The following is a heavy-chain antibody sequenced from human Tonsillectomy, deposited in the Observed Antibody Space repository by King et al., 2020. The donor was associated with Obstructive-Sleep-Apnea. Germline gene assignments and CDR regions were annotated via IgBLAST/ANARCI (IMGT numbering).Heavy chain of an antibody. CDR2: RSYVGHNK. CDR3: ASAAMRAPAFDY. D-gene: IGHD2-2*01. Sequence: VQLVESGGGVVQPGRSLRLSCAASGFTFSSYGMHWVRQAPGKGLEGVALRSYVGHNKLYADSVKGRFTISGDTAKNTLYLQMRSLRAEDTAGYYGASAAMRAPAFDYWGQGTLVTVSS. CDR1: GFTFSSYG. J-gene: IGHJ4*02. V-gene: IGHV3-30*03.